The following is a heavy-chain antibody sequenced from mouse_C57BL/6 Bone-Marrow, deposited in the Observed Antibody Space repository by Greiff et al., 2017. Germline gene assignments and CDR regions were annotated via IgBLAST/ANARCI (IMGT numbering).Heavy chain of an antibody. J-gene: IGHJ2*01. Sequence: EVQLVESGGGLVKPGGSLKLSCAASGFTFSSYAMSWVRQTPEKRLEWVATISDGGSYTYYPDNVRGRFTISRDNAKNNLYLQMSHLKSEDTAMYYCARDRELRLPYYFDYWGQGTTLTVSS. CDR2: ISDGGSYT. CDR3: ARDRELRLPYYFDY. CDR1: GFTFSSYA. V-gene: IGHV5-4*01. D-gene: IGHD3-2*02.